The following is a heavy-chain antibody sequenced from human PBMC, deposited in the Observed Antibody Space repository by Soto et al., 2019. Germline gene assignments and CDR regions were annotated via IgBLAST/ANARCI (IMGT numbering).Heavy chain of an antibody. CDR1: GFTFSSYG. J-gene: IGHJ6*02. CDR2: IWYDGSNK. CDR3: ARDARRDYYYYGMDV. Sequence: PGGSLRLSCAASGFTFSSYGMHWVRQAPGKGLEWVAVIWYDGSNKYYADSVKGRFTISRDNSKNTLYLQMNSLRAEDTAVYYCARDARRDYYYYGMDVWGQGTTGTVS. V-gene: IGHV3-33*01.